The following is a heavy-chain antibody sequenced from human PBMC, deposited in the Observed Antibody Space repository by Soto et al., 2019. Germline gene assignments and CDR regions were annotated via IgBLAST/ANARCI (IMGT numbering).Heavy chain of an antibody. CDR1: SGSISSSNW. CDR2: IYHSGST. CDR3: ARDPSEDGDYVAFDI. J-gene: IGHJ3*02. D-gene: IGHD4-17*01. Sequence: QVQLQESGPGLVKPSGTPSLTCAVSSGSISSSNWWSWVRQPPGKGLEWIGEIYHSGSTNYNPSLKSRVTISVDKSKNQFSLKLSSVTAADTAVYYCARDPSEDGDYVAFDIWGQGTMVTVSS. V-gene: IGHV4-4*02.